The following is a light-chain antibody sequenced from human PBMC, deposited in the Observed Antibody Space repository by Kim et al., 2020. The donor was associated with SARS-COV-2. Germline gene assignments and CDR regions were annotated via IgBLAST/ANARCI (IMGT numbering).Light chain of an antibody. V-gene: IGLV6-57*02. CDR3: QSYDSSNVV. CDR1: SGSIASNY. Sequence: NFMLTQPHSVSESPGKTVTISCTGSSGSIASNYVQWYPQRPGSAPTTVIYEDNQRPSGVPDRFSGSIDSSSNSASLTISGLKTEYEADYYCQSYDSSNVVFGGGTQLTVL. CDR2: EDN. J-gene: IGLJ2*01.